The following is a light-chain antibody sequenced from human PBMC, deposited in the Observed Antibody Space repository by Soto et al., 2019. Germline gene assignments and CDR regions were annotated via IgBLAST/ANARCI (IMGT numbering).Light chain of an antibody. J-gene: IGKJ4*01. V-gene: IGKV1-33*01. Sequence: DIQMTQSPSSLSASEGDRVTITCPASQDISNYLNWYQQKPGKAPKLLIYDASNLETGVPSRFSGSGSGTDFTFTINSLQPEDIATYYCQQYDNLPLTFGGGTKVDIK. CDR2: DAS. CDR3: QQYDNLPLT. CDR1: QDISNY.